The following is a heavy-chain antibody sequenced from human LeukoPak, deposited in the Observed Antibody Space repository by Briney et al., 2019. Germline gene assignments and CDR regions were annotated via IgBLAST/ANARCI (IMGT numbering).Heavy chain of an antibody. D-gene: IGHD3-10*01. CDR1: GFTFSSYA. J-gene: IGHJ4*02. V-gene: IGHV3-23*01. Sequence: PGGSLRLSCAASGFTFSSYAMSWVRQAPGKGLEWVSAISGSGGSTYYADSVKGRFTISRDNSKNTLYLQMNSLRAEDTAVYYCATSQLWFGELPQMGVDYWGQRTLVTVSS. CDR2: ISGSGGST. CDR3: ATSQLWFGELPQMGVDY.